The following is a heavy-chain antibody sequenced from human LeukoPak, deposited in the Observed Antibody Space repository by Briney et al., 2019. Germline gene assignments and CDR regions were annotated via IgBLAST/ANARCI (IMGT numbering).Heavy chain of an antibody. J-gene: IGHJ4*02. D-gene: IGHD6-13*01. CDR3: ARVGYSSTWVFDY. CDR2: ITSSGSAR. CDR1: GFTFSSFK. Sequence: GGSLRLSCTASGFTFSSFKMNWVRQAPGKGLEWVSHITSSGSARYYADSVKGRFTISRDNAKNSLYLQMNSLRAEDTAVYYCARVGYSSTWVFDYWGQGTLVTVSS. V-gene: IGHV3-48*03.